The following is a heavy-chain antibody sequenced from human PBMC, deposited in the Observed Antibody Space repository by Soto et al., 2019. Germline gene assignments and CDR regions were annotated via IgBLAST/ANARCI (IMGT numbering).Heavy chain of an antibody. V-gene: IGHV3-30*18. CDR1: GFTFSSYG. J-gene: IGHJ4*02. D-gene: IGHD4-17*01. Sequence: GGSLRLSCAASGFTFSSYGMHWVRQAPGKGLEWVAVISYDGSNKYYADSVKGRFTISRDNSKNTLYLQVNSLRAEDTAVYYCAKMDYGDYGSDHTPHFDYWGQGTLVTVSS. CDR3: AKMDYGDYGSDHTPHFDY. CDR2: ISYDGSNK.